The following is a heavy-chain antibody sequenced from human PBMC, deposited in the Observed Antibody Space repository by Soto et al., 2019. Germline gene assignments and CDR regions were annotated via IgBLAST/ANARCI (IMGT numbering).Heavy chain of an antibody. Sequence: EVQLVESGGGVERPGGSLRLSCATSGFTFGDSGMSWVRQAPGKGLEWVSGINWNGDSRGYADSVKGRFTISRDNAKNSLYLQMHSLRVEDTALYYCATTHDPRSNWSARPVGVWGQGTTVTVAS. J-gene: IGHJ6*02. CDR1: GFTFGDSG. V-gene: IGHV3-20*04. CDR2: INWNGDSR. D-gene: IGHD6-13*01. CDR3: ATTHDPRSNWSARPVGV.